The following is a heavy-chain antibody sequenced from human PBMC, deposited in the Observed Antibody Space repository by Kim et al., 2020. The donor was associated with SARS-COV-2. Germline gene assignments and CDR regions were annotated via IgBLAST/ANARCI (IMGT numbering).Heavy chain of an antibody. CDR2: ISYDGSNK. CDR1: GFTFSSYG. D-gene: IGHD2-2*01. CDR3: AKEVVSSTSSRHYYYYGMDV. J-gene: IGHJ6*02. V-gene: IGHV3-30*18. Sequence: GGSLRLSCAASGFTFSSYGMHWVRQAPGKGLEWVAVISYDGSNKYYSDSVKGRFTISRDNSQNTLYLQMNSLRAEDTAVYYCAKEVVSSTSSRHYYYYGMDVWGQGTTVTVSS.